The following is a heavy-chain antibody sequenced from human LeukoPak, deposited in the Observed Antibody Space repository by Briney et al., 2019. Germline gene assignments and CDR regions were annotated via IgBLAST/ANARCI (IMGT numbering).Heavy chain of an antibody. CDR1: GGSISSSSYY. Sequence: SETLSLTCTVSGGSISSSSYYWGWIRQPPGKGLEWIGSIYYSGSTYYNPSLKSRVTISVDTSKNQFSLKLSSVTAADTAVYYCARGPAGVGYCSSTSCYTASSYYYGMDVWGQGTTVTVSS. CDR2: IYYSGST. V-gene: IGHV4-39*01. CDR3: ARGPAGVGYCSSTSCYTASSYYYGMDV. D-gene: IGHD2-2*02. J-gene: IGHJ6*02.